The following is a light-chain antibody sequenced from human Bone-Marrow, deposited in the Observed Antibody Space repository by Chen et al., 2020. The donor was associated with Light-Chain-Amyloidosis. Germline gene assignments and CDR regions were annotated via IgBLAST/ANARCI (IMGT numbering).Light chain of an antibody. V-gene: IGLV2-14*01. Sequence: QSALTQPASVSGSPGPSITISCTGTSSDVGGDNHVSWYQQHPDKAPKLMIYEVTNRPSWVPDRFPGSKPDNTASLTISGLQTEDEADYFCSSYTITNTLVFGSGTRVTVL. CDR2: EVT. CDR3: SSYTITNTLV. J-gene: IGLJ1*01. CDR1: SSDVGGDNH.